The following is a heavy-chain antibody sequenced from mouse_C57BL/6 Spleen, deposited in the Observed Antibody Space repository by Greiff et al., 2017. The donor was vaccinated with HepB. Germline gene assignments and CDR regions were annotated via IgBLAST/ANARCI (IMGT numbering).Heavy chain of an antibody. CDR3: ARIDYDGFDY. CDR2: IYPGDGDT. Sequence: VQLVESGPELVKPGASVKISCKASGYAFSSSWMNWVKQRPGKGLEWIGRIYPGDGDTNYNGKFKGKATLTADKSSSTAYMQLSSLTSEDSAVYFCARIDYDGFDYWGQGTTLTVSS. D-gene: IGHD2-4*01. CDR1: GYAFSSSW. J-gene: IGHJ2*01. V-gene: IGHV1-82*01.